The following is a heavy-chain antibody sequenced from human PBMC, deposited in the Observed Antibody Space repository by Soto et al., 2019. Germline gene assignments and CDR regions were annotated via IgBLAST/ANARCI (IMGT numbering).Heavy chain of an antibody. J-gene: IGHJ4*02. CDR1: GFTFSSYA. Sequence: VQLVESGGGVVQPGRSLRLSCAASGFTFSSYAMHWVRQAPGKGLEWVAVISYDGSNKYYADSVKGRFTISRDNSKNTLYLQMNSLRAEDTAVYYCARDGGGWLQYYFDYWGQGTLVTVSS. D-gene: IGHD5-12*01. CDR3: ARDGGGWLQYYFDY. CDR2: ISYDGSNK. V-gene: IGHV3-30-3*01.